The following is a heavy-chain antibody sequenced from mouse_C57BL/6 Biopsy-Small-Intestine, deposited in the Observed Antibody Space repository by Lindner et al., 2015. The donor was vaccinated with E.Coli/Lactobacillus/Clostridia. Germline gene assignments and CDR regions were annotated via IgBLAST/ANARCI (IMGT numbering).Heavy chain of an antibody. J-gene: IGHJ4*01. V-gene: IGHV7-1*01. Sequence: VQLQESGGGLVQSGRSLRLSCATSGFTFSDFYMEWVRQVPGKGLEWIAASRNKANDYSTEYSASVKGRSIVSRDTSQSILYLQMNALRAEDTAIYYCIRDLGAMDYWGQGTSVTVSS. CDR2: SRNKANDYST. CDR1: GFTFSDFY. CDR3: IRDLGAMDY. D-gene: IGHD3-3*01.